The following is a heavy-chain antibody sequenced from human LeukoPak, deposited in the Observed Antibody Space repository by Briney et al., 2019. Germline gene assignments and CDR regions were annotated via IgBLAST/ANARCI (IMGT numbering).Heavy chain of an antibody. CDR1: GYTFTSYY. CDR2: INPGGGST. V-gene: IGHV1-46*01. Sequence: ASVKVSCKASGYTFTSYYMHWVRQAPGQGLEWMGIINPGGGSTSYAQKFQGRVTMTRDTSTSTVYMELSSLRSEDTAVYYCARGPDSGYYYDSSGYYSRFDYWGQGTLVTVSS. J-gene: IGHJ4*02. CDR3: ARGPDSGYYYDSSGYYSRFDY. D-gene: IGHD3-22*01.